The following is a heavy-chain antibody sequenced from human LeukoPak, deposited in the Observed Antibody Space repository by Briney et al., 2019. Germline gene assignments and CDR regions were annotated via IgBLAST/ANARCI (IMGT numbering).Heavy chain of an antibody. D-gene: IGHD3-9*01. CDR1: GFTFSSYS. CDR2: ISSSSYI. J-gene: IGHJ6*02. CDR3: ARVLLRYFDWPRRDYYYYGMDV. V-gene: IGHV3-21*01. Sequence: GGSLRPSCAASGFTFSSYSMNWVRQAPGKGLEWVSSISSSSYIYYADSVKGRFTISRDNAKNSLYLQMNSLRAEDTAVYYCARVLLRYFDWPRRDYYYYGMDVWGQGTTVTVSS.